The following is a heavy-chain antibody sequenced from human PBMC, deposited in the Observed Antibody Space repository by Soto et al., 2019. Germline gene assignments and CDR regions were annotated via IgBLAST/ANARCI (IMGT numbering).Heavy chain of an antibody. CDR1: GFTCSSHS. Sequence: GGSXRLSCRASGFTCSSHSMNWVRQALGKGLEWVSSISSSSSYIYYADSVKGRFTISRDNAKNSLYLQMNSLRAEDTAVYYCARPLYGDYGDAFAIWGQGTMVTVSS. V-gene: IGHV3-21*01. D-gene: IGHD4-17*01. CDR3: ARPLYGDYGDAFAI. CDR2: ISSSSSYI. J-gene: IGHJ3*02.